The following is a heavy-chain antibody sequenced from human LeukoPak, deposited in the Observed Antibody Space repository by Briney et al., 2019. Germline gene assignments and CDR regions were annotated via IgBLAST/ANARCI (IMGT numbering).Heavy chain of an antibody. CDR3: ARETGCSSTSCYSAFDI. CDR1: GFTFSSYW. D-gene: IGHD2-2*02. J-gene: IGHJ3*02. Sequence: GGSLRLSCAASGFTFSSYWMSWVRQAPGKGLEWVANIKQDGSEKYYVDSVKGRFTISRDNAKNSLYLQMNSLRAEDTAVYYCARETGCSSTSCYSAFDIWGQGTMVTVSS. V-gene: IGHV3-7*01. CDR2: IKQDGSEK.